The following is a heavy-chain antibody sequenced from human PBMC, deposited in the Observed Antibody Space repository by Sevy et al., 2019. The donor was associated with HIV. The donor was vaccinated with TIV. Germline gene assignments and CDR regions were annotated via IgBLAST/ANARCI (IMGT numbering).Heavy chain of an antibody. CDR2: ISAYNGNT. D-gene: IGHD6-19*01. CDR3: ARFRRAAVAGTGFDY. Sequence: ASVKVSCKASGYTFTSYGISWVRQAPGQGLEWMGWISAYNGNTNYAQKLQGRVTMTTDTPTSTAYMELRSLRSDDTAVYYCARFRRAAVAGTGFDYWGQGTLVTVSS. CDR1: GYTFTSYG. J-gene: IGHJ4*02. V-gene: IGHV1-18*01.